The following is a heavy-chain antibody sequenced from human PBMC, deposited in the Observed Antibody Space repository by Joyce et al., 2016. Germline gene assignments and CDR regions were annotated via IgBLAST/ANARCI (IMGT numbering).Heavy chain of an antibody. CDR3: ARVGRTGYTCDY. D-gene: IGHD5-24*01. CDR1: GLSFNTYS. CDR2: ISASSGTI. Sequence: EVQLVESWGGLVQPGGSLRLSCAASGLSFNTYSINWVRQAPGKGLKWLSYISASSGTIYYADSVKGRFTISRDNAKNSVYLQMNSLRDEDTAVYYCARVGRTGYTCDYWGQGTLVTVSS. J-gene: IGHJ4*02. V-gene: IGHV3-48*02.